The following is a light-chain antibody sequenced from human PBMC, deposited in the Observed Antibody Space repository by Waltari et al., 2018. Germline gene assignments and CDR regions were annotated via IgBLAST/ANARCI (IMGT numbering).Light chain of an antibody. CDR1: QSISSY. J-gene: IGKJ1*01. CDR2: AAS. Sequence: DIQMTQSPSSLSASVGDRVTITCRASQSISSYLNWYQQKPGKAPKILIYAASSLQSWVPSRFSGSGSGTDFTLTISSLQPEDFATYYCQQSYSTPWTFGQGTKVEIK. CDR3: QQSYSTPWT. V-gene: IGKV1-39*01.